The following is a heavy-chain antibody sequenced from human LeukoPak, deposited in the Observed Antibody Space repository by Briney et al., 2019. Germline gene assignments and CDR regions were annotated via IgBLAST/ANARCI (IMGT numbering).Heavy chain of an antibody. CDR2: INWNGGST. V-gene: IGHV3-20*04. Sequence: PGGSLRLSCAASGFNFHDYGMSWVRQAPGKGLEWVSSINWNGGSTGYADSVKGRFTISRDNAKNSLYLQMNSLRAEDTAVYYCARGDYAWFDPWGQGTLVTVSS. D-gene: IGHD3-16*01. CDR1: GFNFHDYG. CDR3: ARGDYAWFDP. J-gene: IGHJ5*02.